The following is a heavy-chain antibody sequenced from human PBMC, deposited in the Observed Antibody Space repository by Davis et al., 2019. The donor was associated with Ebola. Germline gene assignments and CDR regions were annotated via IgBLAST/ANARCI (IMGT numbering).Heavy chain of an antibody. CDR2: ISWGSGSI. J-gene: IGHJ6*02. CDR1: GFRFGDYA. CDR3: AKDIGDWQLDGGYYYGMDV. D-gene: IGHD6-6*01. Sequence: SLKISCAASGFRFGDYAMHWFRQAPGKGLDWVSSISWGSGSIAYADSVKGRFTISRDNAKNSLYLQMNSLRAEDTALYYCAKDIGDWQLDGGYYYGMDVWGQGTTVTVSS. V-gene: IGHV3-9*01.